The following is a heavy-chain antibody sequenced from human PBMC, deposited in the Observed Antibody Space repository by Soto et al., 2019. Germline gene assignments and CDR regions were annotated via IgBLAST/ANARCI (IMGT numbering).Heavy chain of an antibody. V-gene: IGHV4-34*01. CDR1: GGSFSGYY. CDR3: ARGRSIVATIYWFDP. Sequence: QVQLQQWGAGLLKPSETLSLTCAVYGGSFSGYYWSWIRQPPGKGLEWIGEINHSGSTNYNPSLTRRVTISVDTSKNQFSLKLSSVTAADTAVYYCARGRSIVATIYWFDPWGQGTLVTVSS. D-gene: IGHD5-12*01. J-gene: IGHJ5*02. CDR2: INHSGST.